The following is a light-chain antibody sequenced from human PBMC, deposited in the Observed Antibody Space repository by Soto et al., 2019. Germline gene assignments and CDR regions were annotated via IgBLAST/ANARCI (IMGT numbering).Light chain of an antibody. Sequence: EIVLTQSPGTLSLSPGERATLSCRASQSVSSSYLAWYQQKPGQAPRLLIYGASSSATGMPERFSGSGSGTAFTLTLSRLETEDLAVYYSQQYGSSPETFGQGTKVEIK. V-gene: IGKV3-20*01. CDR3: QQYGSSPET. CDR2: GAS. CDR1: QSVSSSY. J-gene: IGKJ1*01.